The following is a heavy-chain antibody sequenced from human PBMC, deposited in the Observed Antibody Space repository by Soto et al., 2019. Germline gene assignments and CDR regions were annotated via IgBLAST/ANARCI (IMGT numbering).Heavy chain of an antibody. CDR2: MSGDGSRT. V-gene: IGHV3-74*01. Sequence: EVQLVESGGGVVQPGGSLRLSCAASGFTLSDYWMHWVRQVPGKGLLWVSRMSGDGSRTDYADSAKGRFSISRDNANNMVHLQMSSLRAEDTAIYFCVRSGYSCGYGFDNWGQGTLVTVSS. CDR3: VRSGYSCGYGFDN. D-gene: IGHD5-12*01. CDR1: GFTLSDYW. J-gene: IGHJ5*02.